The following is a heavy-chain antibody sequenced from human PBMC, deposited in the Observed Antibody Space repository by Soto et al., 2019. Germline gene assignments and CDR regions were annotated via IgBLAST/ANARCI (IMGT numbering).Heavy chain of an antibody. CDR1: GFSLNTGGVA. CDR3: AHRAFDNSGRGAFDI. V-gene: IGHV2-5*02. CDR2: IYWDDDT. D-gene: IGHD3-22*01. Sequence: QITLKESGPTMVKPTQTLTLTCTVSGFSLNTGGVAVGWIRQSPGKALEWLALIYWDDDTGYSPSLKDRLIITKDTSKNQVVLTLSNVDPVDSGTYYCAHRAFDNSGRGAFDIWGLGTLVIVSS. J-gene: IGHJ3*02.